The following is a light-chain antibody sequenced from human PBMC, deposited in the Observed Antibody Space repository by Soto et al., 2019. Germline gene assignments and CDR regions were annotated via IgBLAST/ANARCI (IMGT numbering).Light chain of an antibody. CDR3: QSFDSSLSGYV. V-gene: IGLV1-40*01. CDR1: SPKIGAGYN. Sequence: QSVLTQPPSVSGAPGQRVTISCTGGSPKIGAGYNVHWYQQLPGTAPQLLIYGNNNRPSGVPDRFSVSKSGTSASLAITGLQTEDEADYYCQSFDSSLSGYVFGTGTKLTVL. J-gene: IGLJ1*01. CDR2: GNN.